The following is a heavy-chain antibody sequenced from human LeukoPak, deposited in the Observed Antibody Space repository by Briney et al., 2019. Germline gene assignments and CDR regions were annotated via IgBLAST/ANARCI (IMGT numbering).Heavy chain of an antibody. CDR2: INPSGGST. CDR1: GYTFTSYY. Sequence: ASVKVSCKASGYTFTSYYMHWVRQAPGQGLEWMGIINPSGGSTSYAQKFQGRVTMTWDMSTSTVYMELSSLRSGDTAVYYCARGLNPYSSSWYWFDPWGQGTLVTVSS. J-gene: IGHJ5*02. V-gene: IGHV1-46*01. D-gene: IGHD6-13*01. CDR3: ARGLNPYSSSWYWFDP.